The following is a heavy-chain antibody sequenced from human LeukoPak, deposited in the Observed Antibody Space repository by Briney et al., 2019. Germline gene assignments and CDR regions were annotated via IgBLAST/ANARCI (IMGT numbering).Heavy chain of an antibody. CDR1: GYTFTGYY. V-gene: IGHV1-2*02. Sequence: VASVTLSCKASGYTFTGYYMHWVRQAPGQGLEWMGWINPNSGGTNYAQKFQGRVTMTRDTSISTAYMELSRLRSDATAVCYCARDSGYDFWSGYGANWFDPWGQGTLVTVSS. CDR3: ARDSGYDFWSGYGANWFDP. D-gene: IGHD3-3*01. CDR2: INPNSGGT. J-gene: IGHJ5*02.